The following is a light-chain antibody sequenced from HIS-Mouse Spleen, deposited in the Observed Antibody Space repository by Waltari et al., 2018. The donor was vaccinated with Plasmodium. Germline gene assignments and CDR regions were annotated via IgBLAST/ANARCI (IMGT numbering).Light chain of an antibody. CDR2: GAS. J-gene: IGKJ3*01. CDR3: QQYNNWSFT. V-gene: IGKV3-15*01. Sequence: EIVMTQSPATLSVYPGESATLSCRASQSVSSNLAWYQQKPGQAPRLLIYGASTRATGIPARFSGSGSGTEFTLTISSLQSEDFAVYYCQQYNNWSFTFGPGTKVDIK. CDR1: QSVSSN.